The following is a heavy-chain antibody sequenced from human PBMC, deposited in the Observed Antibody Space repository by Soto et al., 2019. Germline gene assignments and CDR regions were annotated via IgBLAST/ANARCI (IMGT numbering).Heavy chain of an antibody. D-gene: IGHD3-22*01. CDR3: ARATYFSDSSGYYLTYFDY. Sequence: EVQLVESGGGLVLPGRSLRLSCAASGLTFDDYAMHWVRQGPGKGLEWVSGITWNSRDIDYADSVKGRFTISRDNANNTLYLQMDSLRAEDTAFYYCARATYFSDSSGYYLTYFDYWGQGTLVTVAS. J-gene: IGHJ4*02. CDR2: ITWNSRDI. V-gene: IGHV3-9*01. CDR1: GLTFDDYA.